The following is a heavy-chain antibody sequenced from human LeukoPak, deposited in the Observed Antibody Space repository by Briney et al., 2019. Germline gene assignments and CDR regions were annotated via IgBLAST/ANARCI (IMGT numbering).Heavy chain of an antibody. J-gene: IGHJ4*02. D-gene: IGHD6-6*01. CDR3: ARRYSNSSEGFYY. CDR1: GYTFTDYH. V-gene: IGHV1-2*02. Sequence: ASVKVSCKASGYTFTDYHMHWVRQAPGQGLEWMGWINPSGGGTNYAGKFQGRVTMTRDTSITTAYMDLTSLRSDDTAMFYCARRYSNSSEGFYYWGQGTLVTVSS. CDR2: INPSGGGT.